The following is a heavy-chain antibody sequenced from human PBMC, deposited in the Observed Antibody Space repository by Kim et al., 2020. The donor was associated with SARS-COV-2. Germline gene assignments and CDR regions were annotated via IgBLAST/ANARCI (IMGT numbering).Heavy chain of an antibody. Sequence: ASVKVSCKASGYTFTSYGISWVRQAPGQGLEWMGWISAYNGNTNYAQKLQGRVTMTTDTSTSTAYMELRSLRSDDTAVYYCARDLWGYCSSTSCPGDAFDIWGQGTMVTVSS. J-gene: IGHJ3*02. CDR3: ARDLWGYCSSTSCPGDAFDI. D-gene: IGHD2-2*01. CDR1: GYTFTSYG. CDR2: ISAYNGNT. V-gene: IGHV1-18*01.